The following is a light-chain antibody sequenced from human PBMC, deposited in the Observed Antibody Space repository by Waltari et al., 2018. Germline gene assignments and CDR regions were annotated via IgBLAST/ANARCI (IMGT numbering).Light chain of an antibody. J-gene: IGLJ2*01. CDR1: SSDVETYNF. CDR3: CSYTTSGTKV. Sequence: QSALTQPASVSGSPGQSITIYCTGSSSDVETYNFVSWYQQLPGEAPKLMIYEDTKRRSEVSNRFSASKSGDTASLTISGLQAEDEADYYCCSYTTSGTKVFGGGTKLAVL. CDR2: EDT. V-gene: IGLV2-14*02.